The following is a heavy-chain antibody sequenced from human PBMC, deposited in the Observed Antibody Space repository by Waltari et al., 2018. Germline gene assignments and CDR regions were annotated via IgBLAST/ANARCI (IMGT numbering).Heavy chain of an antibody. D-gene: IGHD6-19*01. CDR3: ARGEGSGWYDFDY. CDR1: GGSISSSSYY. Sequence: QLQLQESGPGLVKPSETLSLTCTVSGGSISSSSYYWGWIRQPPGKGLEWIGSIYYSGRTYYNPSRKSRVTISVDTSISTAYMELSRLRSDDMAVYYCARGEGSGWYDFDYWGQGTLVTVSS. CDR2: IYYSGRT. V-gene: IGHV4-39*02. J-gene: IGHJ4*02.